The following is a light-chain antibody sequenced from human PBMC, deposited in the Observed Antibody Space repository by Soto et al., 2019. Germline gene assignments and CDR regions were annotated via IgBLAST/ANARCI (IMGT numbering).Light chain of an antibody. CDR2: DAS. CDR1: QDIATY. J-gene: IGKJ1*01. Sequence: DIQMTQSPSSLSASVGNRVTITCQARQDIATYLNWYQQKPGKAPNLLIYDASNLETGVLSRFSGGGSGTHFTFTISNLQPEDIATYYCQQYDNLPPTWTFGQGTKVDI. CDR3: QQYDNLPPTWT. V-gene: IGKV1-33*01.